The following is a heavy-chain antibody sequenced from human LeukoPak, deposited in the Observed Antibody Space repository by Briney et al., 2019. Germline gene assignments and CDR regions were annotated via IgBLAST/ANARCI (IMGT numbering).Heavy chain of an antibody. Sequence: SETLSLTCTVSGGSISSSSYYWGWIRQPPGKGLEWIGSIYYSGSTYYNPSLKSRVTISVDTSKNQFSLKLSSVTAADTAVYYCARDNTRKYYYGSGTPDYDYWGQGTLVTVSS. CDR3: ARDNTRKYYYGSGTPDYDY. V-gene: IGHV4-39*07. CDR2: IYYSGST. J-gene: IGHJ4*02. CDR1: GGSISSSSYY. D-gene: IGHD3-10*01.